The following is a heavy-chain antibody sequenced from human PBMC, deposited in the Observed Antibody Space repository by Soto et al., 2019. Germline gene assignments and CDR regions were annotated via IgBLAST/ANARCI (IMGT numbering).Heavy chain of an antibody. CDR2: IYYSGST. Sequence: QVQLQESGPGLVQPSDTLSLTCTVSGGSISSYNWSWIRQHPGKGLAWIGYIYYSGSTNYNPSLKSRVTISVDTSKNQFSLKLSSVTAEYTAVYYCARGLQQLVNHDAFDIWGQGTMVTVSS. D-gene: IGHD6-13*01. CDR3: ARGLQQLVNHDAFDI. J-gene: IGHJ3*02. V-gene: IGHV4-59*01. CDR1: GGSISSYN.